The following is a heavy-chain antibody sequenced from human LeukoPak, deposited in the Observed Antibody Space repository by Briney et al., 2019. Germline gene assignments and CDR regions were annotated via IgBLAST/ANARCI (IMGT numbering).Heavy chain of an antibody. V-gene: IGHV4-31*03. Sequence: PSETLSLTCTVSGGSISSGGYYWSWIRQHPGKGLEWIGYIYYSGSTYYNPSLKGRVTISVDTSKNQFSLKLSSVTAADTAVYYCARTYGSGSYYQDYWGQGTLVTVSS. D-gene: IGHD3-10*01. J-gene: IGHJ4*02. CDR2: IYYSGST. CDR3: ARTYGSGSYYQDY. CDR1: GGSISSGGYY.